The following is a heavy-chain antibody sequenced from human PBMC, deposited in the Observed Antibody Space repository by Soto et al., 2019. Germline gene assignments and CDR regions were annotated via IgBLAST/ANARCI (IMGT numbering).Heavy chain of an antibody. J-gene: IGHJ6*02. CDR1: GYTFASYY. Sequence: GASVKVSCKASGYTFASYYMHWVRQAPGQGLEWMGIINPSGGSTSYAQKFQGRVTMTRDTSTSTVYMELSSLRSEDTAVYYCARDIAAAAGPRTRFYYYYGMDVWGQGTTVTVSS. CDR3: ARDIAAAAGPRTRFYYYYGMDV. CDR2: INPSGGST. V-gene: IGHV1-46*01. D-gene: IGHD6-13*01.